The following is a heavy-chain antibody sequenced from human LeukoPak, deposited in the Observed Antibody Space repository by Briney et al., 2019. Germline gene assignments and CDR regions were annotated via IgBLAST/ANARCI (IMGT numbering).Heavy chain of an antibody. CDR2: ISAYNGDA. V-gene: IGHV1-18*01. Sequence: ASVKVSCKASGYTFTTYGVTWVRQAPRQGLEWMGWISAYNGDAMYAQKFQGRITMTTDTSTSTANMELRSLRSDDTAVYYCARDHSSSCQLLDYWGQGTLVTISS. CDR1: GYTFTTYG. D-gene: IGHD6-13*01. CDR3: ARDHSSSCQLLDY. J-gene: IGHJ4*02.